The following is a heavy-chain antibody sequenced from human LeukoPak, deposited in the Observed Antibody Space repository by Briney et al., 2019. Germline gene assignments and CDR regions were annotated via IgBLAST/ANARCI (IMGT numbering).Heavy chain of an antibody. V-gene: IGHV1-69*13. CDR1: GGTFRSYA. CDR2: IIPIFGTA. Sequence: ASVKVSCKASGGTFRSYAISWARQAPGQGLEWMGGIIPIFGTANYAQKFQGRVTITADESTSTAYMELSSLRSEDTAVYYCARASSSEENWFDPWGQGTLVTVSS. J-gene: IGHJ5*02. CDR3: ARASSSEENWFDP. D-gene: IGHD6-6*01.